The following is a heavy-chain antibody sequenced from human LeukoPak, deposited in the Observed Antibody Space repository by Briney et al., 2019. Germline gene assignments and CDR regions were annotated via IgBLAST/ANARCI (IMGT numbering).Heavy chain of an antibody. CDR1: GFTFSSYA. CDR3: ARDLSYYYDEGDYYMDV. J-gene: IGHJ6*03. D-gene: IGHD3-22*01. CDR2: LTGSGDAT. Sequence: SGGSLRLSCAASGFTFSSYAMNWVRQPPGKGLEWVSSLTGSGDATYYADSVKGRFTISRDNAKNSLYLQMNSLRAEDTAVYYCARDLSYYYDEGDYYMDVWGKGTTVTVSS. V-gene: IGHV3-23*01.